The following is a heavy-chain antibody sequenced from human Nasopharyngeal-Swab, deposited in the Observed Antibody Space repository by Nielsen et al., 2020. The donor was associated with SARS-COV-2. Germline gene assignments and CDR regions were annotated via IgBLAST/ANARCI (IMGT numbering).Heavy chain of an antibody. CDR3: IRERQWFGDSS. CDR2: ISGDGSDI. CDR1: GFTFSNYW. Sequence: GGSLRLSCAASGFTFSNYWLHWVRQAPGKGLVWVSRISGDGSDISYADSVKGRITISRDNAKNTVYLQMNSLRAEDTAVYYCIRERQWFGDSSWGQGTLVTVSS. V-gene: IGHV3-74*01. D-gene: IGHD3-10*01. J-gene: IGHJ5*02.